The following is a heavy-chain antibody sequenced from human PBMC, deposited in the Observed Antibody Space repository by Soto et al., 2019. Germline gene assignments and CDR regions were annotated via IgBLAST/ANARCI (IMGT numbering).Heavy chain of an antibody. CDR2: INPYTGGT. D-gene: IGHD2-15*01. CDR3: ARDGVDGCSKPLYYYYGMDV. J-gene: IGHJ6*02. Sequence: GASVKVSCKASGYTFTGYYVLWVRQAPGQGPECMGWINPYTGGTNYAQKFQGRVTMTRDTSISTAYMELSSLRSDDTAVYYCARDGVDGCSKPLYYYYGMDVWGQGTTVTVSS. V-gene: IGHV1-2*02. CDR1: GYTFTGYY.